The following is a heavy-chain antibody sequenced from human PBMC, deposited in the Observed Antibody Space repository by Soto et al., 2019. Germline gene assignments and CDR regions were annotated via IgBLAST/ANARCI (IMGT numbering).Heavy chain of an antibody. D-gene: IGHD2-21*02. J-gene: IGHJ5*02. V-gene: IGHV1-46*03. CDR2: INAGGGYT. CDR1: GYSFTNYY. CDR3: TRGGAIVVVTATFDL. Sequence: EASVKVSCKASGYSFTNYYMHWVRQAPGQGLEWMGTINAGGGYTTYAQRFQGRVTMTRDTSTSTVSMELSSLRYEDTALYYCTRGGAIVVVTATFDLWGQGTLVTVSS.